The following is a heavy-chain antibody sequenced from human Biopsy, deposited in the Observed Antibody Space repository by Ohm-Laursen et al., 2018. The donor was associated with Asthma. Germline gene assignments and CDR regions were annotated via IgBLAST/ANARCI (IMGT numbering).Heavy chain of an antibody. CDR2: ISFYGSNK. CDR1: GFTFSNYG. CDR3: AKDVFPGWELRRGPDY. D-gene: IGHD1-26*01. V-gene: IGHV3-30*18. J-gene: IGHJ4*02. Sequence: SLRLSFAASGFTFSNYGMHWVRQPPGKGLDWVAVISFYGSNKNYTDSVKGRFTISRDNSRNTLHLQMNSLRAEDTAVYYCAKDVFPGWELRRGPDYWGQGTLVTVSS.